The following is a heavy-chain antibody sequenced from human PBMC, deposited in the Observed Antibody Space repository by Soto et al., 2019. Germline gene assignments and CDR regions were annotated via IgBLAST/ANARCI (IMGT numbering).Heavy chain of an antibody. Sequence: SETLSLTCTVSGDSISSGNKYWSWIRQAPGKGLEWIGYIFSSGTTYYNPSLKSRLTMSLDTSQNQFSLRLASVTDADSAVYYCARVPSPFDYYYAMDVWGQGTTVTVSS. V-gene: IGHV4-30-4*01. D-gene: IGHD3-16*01. J-gene: IGHJ6*02. CDR3: ARVPSPFDYYYAMDV. CDR2: IFSSGTT. CDR1: GDSISSGNKY.